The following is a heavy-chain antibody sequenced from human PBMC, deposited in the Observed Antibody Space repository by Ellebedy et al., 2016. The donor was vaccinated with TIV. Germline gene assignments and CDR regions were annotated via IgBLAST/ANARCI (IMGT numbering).Heavy chain of an antibody. D-gene: IGHD5-12*01. V-gene: IGHV3-23*01. Sequence: PGGSLRLSCSASGFTFNIYAMSWVRQAPGKGLEWVSLISASGDSTYYADSVKGRFIISRDNSKSTVNLQLNSLRAEDTAVYYCARDFGHTGYDLLDYWGQGTLVTVSS. CDR1: GFTFNIYA. J-gene: IGHJ4*02. CDR2: ISASGDST. CDR3: ARDFGHTGYDLLDY.